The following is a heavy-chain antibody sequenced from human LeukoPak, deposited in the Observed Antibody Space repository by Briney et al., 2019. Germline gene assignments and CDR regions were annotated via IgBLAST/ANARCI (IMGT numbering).Heavy chain of an antibody. Sequence: PGGSLRLSCAASGFSFSSYEMNWVRQAPGKGLVWVSRINPDGSTINYADSVKGRFTISRDNAKNTLYLQMNSLRAEDTAVYYCAKDSELAPRGLSNPWGQGTLVTVSS. V-gene: IGHV3-74*01. J-gene: IGHJ4*02. CDR2: INPDGSTI. CDR3: AKDSELAPRGLSNP. CDR1: GFSFSSYE. D-gene: IGHD1-14*01.